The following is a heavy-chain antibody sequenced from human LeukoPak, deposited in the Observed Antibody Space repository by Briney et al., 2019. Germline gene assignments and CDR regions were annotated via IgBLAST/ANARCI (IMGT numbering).Heavy chain of an antibody. CDR1: GFTFSEYS. D-gene: IGHD2-15*01. J-gene: IGHJ5*02. Sequence: RGSPRLSCAASGFTFSEYSMSWVRQAPGKGLEWVSNIRRNGRDTYYTDSVKGRFTISRDNSKNTLYLEMNSLRAEDTAVYYCAKGGYTTSFDPWGQGTLVTVS. CDR3: AKGGYTTSFDP. CDR2: IRRNGRDT. V-gene: IGHV3-23*01.